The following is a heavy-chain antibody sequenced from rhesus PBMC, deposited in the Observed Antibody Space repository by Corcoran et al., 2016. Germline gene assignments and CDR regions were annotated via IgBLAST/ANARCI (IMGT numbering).Heavy chain of an antibody. J-gene: IGHJ4*01. D-gene: IGHD6-31*01. Sequence: QVQLQESGPGLVKPSETLSLTCAVSGGSISDSYYWSWLRQPPGEGQEWIGYINGSGGSTYSNPSLKSLVTISPDTSKSQFSLKLSSVTAADTAVYYCARLAAAGTIHYWGQRVLVTVFS. V-gene: IGHV4-106*01. CDR2: INGSGGST. CDR3: ARLAAAGTIHY. CDR1: GGSISDSYY.